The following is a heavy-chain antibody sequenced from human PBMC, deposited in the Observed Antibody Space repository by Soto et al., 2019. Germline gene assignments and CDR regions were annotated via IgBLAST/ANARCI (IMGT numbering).Heavy chain of an antibody. CDR2: IIPIFGTA. D-gene: IGHD2-2*01. J-gene: IGHJ4*02. Sequence: SVKVSCKASGGTFSSYAISWVRQAPGQGLEWMGGIIPIFGTANYAQKFQGRVTITADKSTSTAYMELSSLRSEDTAAYYCAREARCSSTSCSDYWGQGTLVTVSS. V-gene: IGHV1-69*06. CDR3: AREARCSSTSCSDY. CDR1: GGTFSSYA.